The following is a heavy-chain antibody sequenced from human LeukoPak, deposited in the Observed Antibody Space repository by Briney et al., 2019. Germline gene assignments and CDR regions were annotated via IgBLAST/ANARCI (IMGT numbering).Heavy chain of an antibody. CDR1: GFTFSTYV. J-gene: IGHJ4*02. V-gene: IGHV3-23*01. CDR2: ISANGGET. Sequence: PGGSLRLSCAASGFTFSTYVMSWVRQAPGKGLEWVSSISANGGETHYADSVKGRFTISRDNSKNTLYLQINNPRVEDTAVYYCAKQYYDFPLDYWGQGTLVTVSS. D-gene: IGHD3-3*01. CDR3: AKQYYDFPLDY.